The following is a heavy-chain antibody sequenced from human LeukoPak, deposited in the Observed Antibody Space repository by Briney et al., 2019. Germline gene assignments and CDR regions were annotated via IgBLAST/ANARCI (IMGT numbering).Heavy chain of an antibody. Sequence: SETLSLTCTVSGGSISSSSYFWGWIRQPPGKGLEWIGSIYYSGSTYYYPSLKSRVTISVDTSKNQFSLKLSSVPAADTAVYYCARRVSSSSASFDPWGQGTLVTVSS. D-gene: IGHD6-6*01. J-gene: IGHJ5*02. CDR2: IYYSGST. CDR3: ARRVSSSSASFDP. V-gene: IGHV4-39*01. CDR1: GGSISSSSYF.